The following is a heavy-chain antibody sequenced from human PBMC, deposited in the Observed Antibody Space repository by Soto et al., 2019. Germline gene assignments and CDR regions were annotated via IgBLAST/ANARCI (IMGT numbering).Heavy chain of an antibody. Sequence: QVQLVESGGGVVQPGRSLRLSCAASGFTFSSYGMHWVRQAPGKGLEWVAVLSYDGSNKYYADSVNGRFTISRDNSKNTLDLQMNSLRAEDTAVYYCAKGKYGSGIGGFDPWGQGTLVTVSS. CDR3: AKGKYGSGIGGFDP. CDR2: LSYDGSNK. V-gene: IGHV3-30*18. CDR1: GFTFSSYG. D-gene: IGHD3-10*01. J-gene: IGHJ5*02.